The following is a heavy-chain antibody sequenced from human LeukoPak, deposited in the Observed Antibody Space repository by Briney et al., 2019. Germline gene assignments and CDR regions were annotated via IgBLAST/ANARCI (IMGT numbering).Heavy chain of an antibody. Sequence: GRSLRLSCAASGFTFSSYSMHWVRQAPGKGLEWVAVISYDGSNKYYADSVKGRFTLSRDNSKNTLYLQMNSLRAEDAAVYYCAREMGGNALDYWGQGTLVTVSS. J-gene: IGHJ4*02. D-gene: IGHD4-23*01. V-gene: IGHV3-30*04. CDR1: GFTFSSYS. CDR2: ISYDGSNK. CDR3: AREMGGNALDY.